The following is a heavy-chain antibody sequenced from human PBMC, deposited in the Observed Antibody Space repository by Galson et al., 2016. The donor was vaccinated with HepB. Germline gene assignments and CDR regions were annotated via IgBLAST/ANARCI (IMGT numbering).Heavy chain of an antibody. CDR3: ARGSSSWYRGGWFDP. D-gene: IGHD6-19*01. J-gene: IGHJ5*02. CDR1: GFTFSSYA. CDR2: ISYEGGNK. Sequence: SLRLSCAASGFTFSSYAMHWVRQAPGKGLEWVAVISYEGGNKACADSVKGRFTISRDNSENTLYLQMDSLSPEDTAVYFCARGSSSWYRGGWFDPWGQGTLVIVSS. V-gene: IGHV3-30*04.